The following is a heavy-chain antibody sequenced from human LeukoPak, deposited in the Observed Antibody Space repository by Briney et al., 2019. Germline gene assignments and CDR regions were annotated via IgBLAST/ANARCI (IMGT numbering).Heavy chain of an antibody. V-gene: IGHV1-2*06. CDR1: GYTFTGYY. D-gene: IGHD6-13*01. CDR3: AKATRIEQVVDY. CDR2: INPNNGGT. Sequence: ASVKLSCKASGYTFTGYYMHWVRQAPGQGLERMGRINPNNGGTNYAQNSQSRLTITTDTTISTAYMELSRLRSDDTAVYYCAKATRIEQVVDYWGQGTLVTVSS. J-gene: IGHJ4*02.